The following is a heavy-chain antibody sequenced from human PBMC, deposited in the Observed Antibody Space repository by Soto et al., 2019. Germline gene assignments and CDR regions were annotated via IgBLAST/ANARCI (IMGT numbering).Heavy chain of an antibody. CDR2: ISTDNGNT. D-gene: IGHD1-7*01. V-gene: IGHV1-3*04. Sequence: QVQLVQSGAEVKKPGASVRFACKPAGYTFTTYAMHWVRQAPGQRLEWIVWISTDNGNTKYSQKFPERVTMTTDTSARIAYMELSSLRSENTAVYYCAISRGNYDNAFDIWGQGTMVSVS. CDR3: AISRGNYDNAFDI. CDR1: GYTFTTYA. J-gene: IGHJ3*02.